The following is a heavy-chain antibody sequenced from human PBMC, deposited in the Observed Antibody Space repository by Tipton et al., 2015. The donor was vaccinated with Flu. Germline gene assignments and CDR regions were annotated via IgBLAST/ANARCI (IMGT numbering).Heavy chain of an antibody. Sequence: GSLRLSCATSGFTFSHYWMNWVRQAPGKGLEWIGKIYYNGHIYYNPSLKSRVTISVDTSKDQFSLNLSSVTAADTAVYYCARACGSGGNRWFDPWGQGALVTVSS. J-gene: IGHJ5*02. CDR1: GFTFSHYW. V-gene: IGHV4-4*02. D-gene: IGHD2-15*01. CDR3: ARACGSGGNRWFDP. CDR2: IYYNGHI.